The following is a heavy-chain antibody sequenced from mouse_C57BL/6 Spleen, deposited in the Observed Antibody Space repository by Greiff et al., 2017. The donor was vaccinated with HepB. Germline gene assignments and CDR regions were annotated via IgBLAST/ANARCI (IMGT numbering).Heavy chain of an antibody. CDR3: ARSDYYGISYVDWYFDV. CDR2: INPGSGGT. CDR1: GYAFTNYL. D-gene: IGHD1-1*01. Sequence: VKLQQSGAELVRPGTSVKVSCKASGYAFTNYLIEWVKQRPGQGLEWIGVINPGSGGTNYNEKFKGKATLTADKSSSTAYMRLSSLTSEDSAVYFCARSDYYGISYVDWYFDVWGTGTTVTVSS. J-gene: IGHJ1*03. V-gene: IGHV1-54*01.